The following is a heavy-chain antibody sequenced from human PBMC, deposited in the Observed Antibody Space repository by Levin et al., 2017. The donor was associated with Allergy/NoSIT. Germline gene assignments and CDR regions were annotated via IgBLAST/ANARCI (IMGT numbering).Heavy chain of an antibody. V-gene: IGHV3-74*01. D-gene: IGHD6-19*01. J-gene: IGHJ6*02. CDR1: GFTFNGFW. CDR3: ARGWYYGMDV. Sequence: GGSLRLSCAASGFTFNGFWMHWVRQVPGKGLVWVSRIYSDESNTAYADSVKGRFTISRDNAKTTLFLQMNSLRAEDTAVYYCARGWYYGMDVWGQGTTVTVSS. CDR2: IYSDESNT.